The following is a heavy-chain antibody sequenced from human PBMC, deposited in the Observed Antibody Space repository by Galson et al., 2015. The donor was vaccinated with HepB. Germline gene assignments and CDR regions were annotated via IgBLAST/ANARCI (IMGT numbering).Heavy chain of an antibody. V-gene: IGHV4-31*03. CDR3: ARTYGSGSYYLDY. D-gene: IGHD3-10*01. CDR2: IYYSGST. Sequence: TLSLTCTVSGGSISSGGYYWSWIRQHPGKGLEWIAYIYYSGSTYYNPSLKSRVTLSVDTSKNQFSLKLSSVTAADTAVYYCARTYGSGSYYLDYWGQGTLVTVSS. J-gene: IGHJ4*02. CDR1: GGSISSGGYY.